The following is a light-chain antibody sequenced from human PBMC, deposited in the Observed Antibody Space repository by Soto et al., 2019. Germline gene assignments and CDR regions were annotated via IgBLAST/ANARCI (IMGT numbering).Light chain of an antibody. Sequence: DIQMTQSPSSLSASVGDRVTITCRASQSISSYLNWYQQKPGKAPNLLIYAASSLQSGVPSRFSGGGSGTAFTLTISSLQHEDFATYSCQQSYTKPLTFGGGTQVDIK. CDR2: AAS. V-gene: IGKV1-39*01. CDR1: QSISSY. CDR3: QQSYTKPLT. J-gene: IGKJ4*01.